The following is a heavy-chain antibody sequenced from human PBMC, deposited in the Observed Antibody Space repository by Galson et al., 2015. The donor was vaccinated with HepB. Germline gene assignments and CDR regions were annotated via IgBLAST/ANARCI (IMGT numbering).Heavy chain of an antibody. Sequence: SLRLSCAASGFTFSSYAMHWVRQAPGKGLEWVAVISYDGSNKYYADSVKGRFTISRDNSKNTLYLQMNSLRAGDTAVYYCARDYASSWYFNHYYGMGVWGQGTTVTVSS. V-gene: IGHV3-30*04. D-gene: IGHD6-13*01. J-gene: IGHJ6*02. CDR3: ARDYASSWYFNHYYGMGV. CDR2: ISYDGSNK. CDR1: GFTFSSYA.